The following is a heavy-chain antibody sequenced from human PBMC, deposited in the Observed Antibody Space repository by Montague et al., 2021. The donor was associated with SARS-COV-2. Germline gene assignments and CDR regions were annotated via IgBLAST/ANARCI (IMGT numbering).Heavy chain of an antibody. CDR1: GGSFSDYH. Sequence: SETLSLTCAVYGGSFSDYHWSWIRQSAGGGLEWIGQINYGGSTKYNPSRRGRVTISIDTSKNQFSLKLTSVPAADTAVYYCARGAPGYWGQGTLVTVSS. D-gene: IGHD1-1*01. V-gene: IGHV4-34*01. J-gene: IGHJ4*02. CDR2: INYGGST. CDR3: ARGAPGY.